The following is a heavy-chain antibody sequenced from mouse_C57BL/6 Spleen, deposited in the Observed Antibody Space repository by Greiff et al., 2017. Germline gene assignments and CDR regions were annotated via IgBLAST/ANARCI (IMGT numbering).Heavy chain of an antibody. CDR2: IDPENGDT. J-gene: IGHJ3*01. CDR3: TTSNYSNYFFAY. V-gene: IGHV14-4*01. Sequence: VHVKQSGAELVRPGASVKLSCTASGFNIKDDYMHWVKQRPEQGLEWIGWIDPENGDTEYASKFQGKATITADTSSNTAYLQLSSLTSEDTAVYYCTTSNYSNYFFAYWGQGTLVTVSA. CDR1: GFNIKDDY. D-gene: IGHD2-5*01.